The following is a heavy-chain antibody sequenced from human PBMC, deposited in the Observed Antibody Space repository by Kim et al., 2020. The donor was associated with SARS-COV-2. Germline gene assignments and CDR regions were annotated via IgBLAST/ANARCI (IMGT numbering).Heavy chain of an antibody. CDR2: IKSKTDGGTA. J-gene: IGHJ4*02. CDR3: TTVSMG. Sequence: GGSLRLSCAVSGIPFSNAWFNWVRQSPGKGLEWVGRIKSKTDGGTADLAAPVKGRFAISRDDSKNTLSLLMNNVETDDSAVYYCTTVSMGWGQGTLVTVS. D-gene: IGHD3-10*01. CDR1: GIPFSNAW. V-gene: IGHV3-15*01.